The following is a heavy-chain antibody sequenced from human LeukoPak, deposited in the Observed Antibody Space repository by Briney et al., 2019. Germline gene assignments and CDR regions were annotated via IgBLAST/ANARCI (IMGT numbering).Heavy chain of an antibody. V-gene: IGHV1-69*06. Sequence: SVKVSCKASGGTFSSYAMSWVRQAPGQGLEWMGGIIPIFGTANYAQKFQDRVTITSDKSTSTAYMEVSTLRSEDTAVYYCATRAADIPTRPAYYYYYMDVWGKGTTVTVSS. CDR3: ATRAADIPTRPAYYYYYMDV. J-gene: IGHJ6*03. CDR1: GGTFSSYA. D-gene: IGHD6-6*01. CDR2: IIPIFGTA.